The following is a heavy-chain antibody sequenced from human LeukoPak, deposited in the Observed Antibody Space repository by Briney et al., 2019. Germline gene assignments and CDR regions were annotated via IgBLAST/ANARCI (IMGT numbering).Heavy chain of an antibody. Sequence: PSGTLSLTCAVSGGSISSSNWWSWVRQPPGKGLEWIGSIYYSGSTYYNPSLKSRVTISVDTSKNQFSLKLSSVTAADTAVYYCARVGEWGSGYYSDYWGQGILVTVSS. CDR2: IYYSGST. D-gene: IGHD3-22*01. V-gene: IGHV4-4*02. J-gene: IGHJ4*02. CDR1: GGSISSSNW. CDR3: ARVGEWGSGYYSDY.